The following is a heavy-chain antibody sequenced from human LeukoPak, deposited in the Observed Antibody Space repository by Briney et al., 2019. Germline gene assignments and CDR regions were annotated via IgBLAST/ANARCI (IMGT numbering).Heavy chain of an antibody. D-gene: IGHD5-24*01. Sequence: PSETLSLTCTVSGASISSYYWSWIRQPPGKGLEWIGYIYYSGNTNYNPSLKSRVTISVDTSKNQFSLKLSSVTAADTAMYYCATFNYPYYGMDVWGQGTTVTVSS. J-gene: IGHJ6*02. CDR1: GASISSYY. CDR2: IYYSGNT. V-gene: IGHV4-59*01. CDR3: ATFNYPYYGMDV.